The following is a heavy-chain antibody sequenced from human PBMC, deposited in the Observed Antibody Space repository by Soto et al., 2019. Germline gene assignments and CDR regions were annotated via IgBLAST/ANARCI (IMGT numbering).Heavy chain of an antibody. CDR1: GFTFSSYW. CDR2: IKQDGSEK. V-gene: IGHV3-7*02. J-gene: IGHJ6*02. CDR3: AGFSFYSAPSGGREV. Sequence: GGSLRLSCAATGFTFSSYWMSWVRQAPGKGLEWVANIKQDGSEKYYVDSVKGRFTISRDNAKNSLYLQMNSLRAEDTAGYYCAGFSFYSAPSGGREVGGQGPRVTFSS. D-gene: IGHD2-21*01.